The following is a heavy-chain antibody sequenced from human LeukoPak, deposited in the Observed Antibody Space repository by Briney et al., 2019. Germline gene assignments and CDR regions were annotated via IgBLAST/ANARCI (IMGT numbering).Heavy chain of an antibody. CDR3: IRTLIVATSPYMDV. V-gene: IGHV3-74*01. Sequence: PGVSLRLSCAASGFTFSSYWMHWVRQAPGKGLVWVSRVNSDGTGTTYADSVEGRFTISRDNAKNTVYLQMNSLRAEDTANYCIRTLIVATSPYMDVWGKGTTVTVSS. J-gene: IGHJ6*03. CDR1: GFTFSSYW. D-gene: IGHD5-12*01. CDR2: VNSDGTGT.